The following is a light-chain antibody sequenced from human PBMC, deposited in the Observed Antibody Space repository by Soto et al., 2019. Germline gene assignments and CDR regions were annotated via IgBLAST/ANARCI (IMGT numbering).Light chain of an antibody. CDR3: QHRNYWLT. J-gene: IGKJ4*01. CDR2: GAS. Sequence: EPMLTQSPATLSLSPGERATLSCRASQSIDNYLAWYQQKPDQAPRLLIYGASNRATGIPARFSGSGSGTDFALTISSLEPEDFADYYCQHRNYWLTFGGGTKVEIK. CDR1: QSIDNY. V-gene: IGKV3-11*01.